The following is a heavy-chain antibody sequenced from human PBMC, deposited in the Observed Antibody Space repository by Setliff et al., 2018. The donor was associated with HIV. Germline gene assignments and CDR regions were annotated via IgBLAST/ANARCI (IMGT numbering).Heavy chain of an antibody. CDR3: ARDEQYQLLLDY. J-gene: IGHJ4*02. V-gene: IGHV1-18*01. CDR1: GYSFTSYG. D-gene: IGHD2-2*01. Sequence: GASVKVSCKAFGYSFTSYGISWVRQAPGQGFEWMGWTSTYNGNINYAQKVQGRVTMTTDTSTNTVYMELRSLRSDDTAVYYCARDEQYQLLLDYWGQGTLVTSPQ. CDR2: TSTYNGNI.